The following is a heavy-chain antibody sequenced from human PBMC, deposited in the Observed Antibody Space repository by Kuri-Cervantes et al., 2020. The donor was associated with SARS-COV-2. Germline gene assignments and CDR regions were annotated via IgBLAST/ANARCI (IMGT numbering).Heavy chain of an antibody. Sequence: GESLKISCAASGFTFSSYGMHWVRQAPGKGLEWVAVISYDGSNKYYADSVKGRFTISRDNSKNTLYLQMNSLRAEDTAVYYCARGRIMITFGGVEPFDYWGQGTLVTVSS. J-gene: IGHJ4*02. D-gene: IGHD3-16*01. CDR3: ARGRIMITFGGVEPFDY. CDR2: ISYDGSNK. CDR1: GFTFSSYG. V-gene: IGHV3-30*03.